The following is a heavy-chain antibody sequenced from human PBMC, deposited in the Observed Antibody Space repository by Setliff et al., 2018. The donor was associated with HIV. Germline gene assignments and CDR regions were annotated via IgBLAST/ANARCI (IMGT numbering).Heavy chain of an antibody. D-gene: IGHD1-26*01. CDR2: ITGSGKTI. Sequence: AGGSLRLSCAASGFTFSSYSMNWVRQAPGKGLEWVSYITGSGKTIYYADSVKGRFTMSRDNAKNTLYLQMNSLRAEDTALYFCARDRGRPDSFDIWGQGTMVTVSS. V-gene: IGHV3-48*04. CDR1: GFTFSSYS. CDR3: ARDRGRPDSFDI. J-gene: IGHJ3*02.